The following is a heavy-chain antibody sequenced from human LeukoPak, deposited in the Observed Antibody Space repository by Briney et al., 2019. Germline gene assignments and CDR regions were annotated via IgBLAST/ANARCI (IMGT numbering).Heavy chain of an antibody. J-gene: IGHJ5*02. CDR3: ARYSSSQKSWFDP. CDR1: GGSISSGGYY. V-gene: IGHV4-31*03. D-gene: IGHD6-13*01. CDR2: IYYSGST. Sequence: SETLSLTCTVFGGSISSGGYYWSWIRQHPGKGLEWIGYIYYSGSTYYNPSLKSRVTISVDTSKNQFSLKLSSVTAADTAVYYCARYSSSQKSWFDPWGQGTLVTVSS.